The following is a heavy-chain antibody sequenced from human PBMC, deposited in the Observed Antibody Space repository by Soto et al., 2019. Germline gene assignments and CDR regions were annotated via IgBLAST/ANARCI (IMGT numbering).Heavy chain of an antibody. CDR3: ARDRQYSHFWSGYQYEGPSAMDV. V-gene: IGHV4-34*02. CDR2: INHSGGT. CDR1: GGSFSNYY. J-gene: IGHJ6*02. Sequence: QVQLQQWGAGLLKPSETLSLTCAVYGGSFSNYYWTWMRQAPGKGLEWIGEINHSGGTNYNSSLKRRVNISLATSRTRFSLILYSVTAADTAVYYCARDRQYSHFWSGYQYEGPSAMDVWGQGTTVTVSS. D-gene: IGHD3-3*02.